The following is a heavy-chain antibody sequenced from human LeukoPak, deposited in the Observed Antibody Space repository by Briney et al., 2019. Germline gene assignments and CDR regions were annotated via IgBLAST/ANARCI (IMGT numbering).Heavy chain of an antibody. V-gene: IGHV1-46*01. CDR2: INPSGGST. D-gene: IGHD6-19*01. CDR1: GYTFTTYG. J-gene: IGHJ2*01. CDR3: ARRHNHLHSSGWYSWYFDL. Sequence: GASVKVSCKASGYTFTTYGISWVRQAPGQGLEWMGIINPSGGSTSYAQKFQGRVTMTRDTSTSTVYMELSSLRSEDTAVYYCARRHNHLHSSGWYSWYFDLWGRGTLVTVSS.